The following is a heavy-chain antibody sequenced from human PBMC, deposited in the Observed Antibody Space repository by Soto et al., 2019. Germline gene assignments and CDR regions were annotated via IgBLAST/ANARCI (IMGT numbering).Heavy chain of an antibody. CDR3: AHPPYYGLGRYSFDY. CDR1: GFSLTTSGVG. Sequence: QITLKESGPTLVRPTQTLTLTCTFSGFSLTTSGVGVGWIRQPPGKALEWLAVIYWDDDKRYSSSLKSRLTTTKDTSKHQVVLTMTNMDPVDTATYSCAHPPYYGLGRYSFDYWGQGTLVTLSS. J-gene: IGHJ4*02. V-gene: IGHV2-5*02. D-gene: IGHD3-10*01. CDR2: IYWDDDK.